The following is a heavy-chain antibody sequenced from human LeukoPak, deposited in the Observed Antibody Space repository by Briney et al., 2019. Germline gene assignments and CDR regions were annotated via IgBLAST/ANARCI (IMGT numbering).Heavy chain of an antibody. V-gene: IGHV3-7*01. D-gene: IGHD1-14*01. CDR3: ARDSFETDIDY. Sequence: GGSLRLSCAVSGFTFSSYWMSWVRQAPGKGLELVGNIKEDGSEKYYVDSVKGRFTISRDNAKDSLYLQMNSLRAEDTAVYYCARDSFETDIDYWGQGTLVTVSS. J-gene: IGHJ4*02. CDR2: IKEDGSEK. CDR1: GFTFSSYW.